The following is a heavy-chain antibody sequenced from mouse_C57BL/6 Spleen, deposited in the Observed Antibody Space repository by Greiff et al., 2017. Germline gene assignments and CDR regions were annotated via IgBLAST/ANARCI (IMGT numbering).Heavy chain of an antibody. CDR1: GFTFSDYG. J-gene: IGHJ3*01. D-gene: IGHD2-2*01. Sequence: VQLKESGGGLVKPGGSLKLSCAASGFTFSDYGMHWVRQAPEKGLEWVAYISSGSSTIYYADTVKGRFTISRDNAKNTLFLQMTSLRSEDTAMYYCARKDYGYDGWFAYWGQGTLVTVSA. CDR2: ISSGSSTI. V-gene: IGHV5-17*01. CDR3: ARKDYGYDGWFAY.